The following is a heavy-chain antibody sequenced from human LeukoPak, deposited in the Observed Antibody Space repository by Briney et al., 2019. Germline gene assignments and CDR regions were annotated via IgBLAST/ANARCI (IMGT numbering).Heavy chain of an antibody. CDR2: IYYSGST. CDR1: GGSISSSSYY. D-gene: IGHD5-24*01. Sequence: PSETLSLTCTVSGGSISSSSYYWGWIRQPPGKGLEWIGSIYYSGSTYYNPSLKSRVTISVDTSKNQFSLKLSSVTAADTAVYYCAREVEMATAIDYWGQGTLVTVSS. CDR3: AREVEMATAIDY. V-gene: IGHV4-39*07. J-gene: IGHJ4*02.